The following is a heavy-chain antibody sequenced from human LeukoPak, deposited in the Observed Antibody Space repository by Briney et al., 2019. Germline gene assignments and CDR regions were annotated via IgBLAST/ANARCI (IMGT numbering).Heavy chain of an antibody. Sequence: GGSLRLSCAASGFTFSSYAMSWVRQAPGKGLEWVSATSGSGGSTYYADSVKGRFTISRDNSKNTLYLQMNSLRAEDTAVYYCAKERGTSGSQPKPLNYWGQGTLVTVSS. V-gene: IGHV3-23*01. CDR2: TSGSGGST. J-gene: IGHJ4*02. CDR1: GFTFSSYA. CDR3: AKERGTSGSQPKPLNY. D-gene: IGHD3-10*01.